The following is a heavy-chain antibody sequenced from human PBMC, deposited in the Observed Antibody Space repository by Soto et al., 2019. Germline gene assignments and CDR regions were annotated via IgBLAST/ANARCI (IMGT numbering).Heavy chain of an antibody. CDR3: TRDRSRVLDY. V-gene: IGHV1-2*04. D-gene: IGHD2-2*01. Sequence: ASVKVSCKASGYTFTGYYMHGVRQAPGQGPEWMGWINPNNGDTNYAQNFQGWVTETRDTSISTVYLEMRRLRSDDTAVYFCTRDRSRVLDYWGQGTVVTVSS. CDR2: INPNNGDT. CDR1: GYTFTGYY. J-gene: IGHJ4*02.